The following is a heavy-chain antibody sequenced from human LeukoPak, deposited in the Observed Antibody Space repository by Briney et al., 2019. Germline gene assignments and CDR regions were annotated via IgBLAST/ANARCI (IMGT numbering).Heavy chain of an antibody. Sequence: SETLSLTCAVYGGSFSGYYWTWIRQPPGEGLEWIGEINHSGSTNYNPSLKSRVTISVDTSKSQFSLKLSSVTAADTAIYFCARRGLRFLESVKYSWFDPWGQGTLVTVSS. D-gene: IGHD3-3*01. CDR3: ARRGLRFLESVKYSWFDP. V-gene: IGHV4-34*01. CDR2: INHSGST. J-gene: IGHJ5*02. CDR1: GGSFSGYY.